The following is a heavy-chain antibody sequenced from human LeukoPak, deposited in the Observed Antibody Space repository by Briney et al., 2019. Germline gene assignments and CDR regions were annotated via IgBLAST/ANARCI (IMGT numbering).Heavy chain of an antibody. CDR1: TSTFSSYA. CDR3: AKDGIRYCSGGSCLNSFDY. J-gene: IGHJ4*02. CDR2: ISGSGSRT. D-gene: IGHD2-15*01. V-gene: IGHV3-23*01. Sequence: AGGSLSLSCAASTSTFSSYAMSWVRQAHGGGLGWVSAISGSGSRTFYADSVKGRFTISRDHSKHTLWRQTTCLRTQQTSITYVAKDGIRYCSGGSCLNSFDYWGQGTLVTVSS.